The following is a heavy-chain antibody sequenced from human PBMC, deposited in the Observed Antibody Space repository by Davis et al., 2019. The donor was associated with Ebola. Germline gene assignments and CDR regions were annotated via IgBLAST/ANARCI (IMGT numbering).Heavy chain of an antibody. CDR1: GFTFDVCA. J-gene: IGHJ4*02. CDR3: GKADCGGDCRVVDF. V-gene: IGHV3-43*02. D-gene: IGHD2-21*02. Sequence: LSLTCAASGFTFDVCAMHWVRQTPGKGLECVSLISGDGGITYYADSVKGRFTISRDNSKNSLYLQMNSLRTEDTALYYCGKADCGGDCRVVDFWGQGTLVTVSS. CDR2: ISGDGGIT.